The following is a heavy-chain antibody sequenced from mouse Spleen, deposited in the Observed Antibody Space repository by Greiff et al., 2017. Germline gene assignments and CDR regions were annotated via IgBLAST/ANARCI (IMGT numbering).Heavy chain of an antibody. CDR2: INPSSGYT. D-gene: IGHD1-1*01. CDR1: GYTFTSYT. Sequence: QVQLQQSGAELARPGASVKMSCKASGYTFTSYTMHWVKQRPGQGLEWIGYINPSSGYTKYNQKFKDKATLTADKSSSTAYMQLSSLTSEDSAVYYCANYYYGTWFAYWGQGTLVTVSA. CDR3: ANYYYGTWFAY. V-gene: IGHV1-4*01. J-gene: IGHJ3*01.